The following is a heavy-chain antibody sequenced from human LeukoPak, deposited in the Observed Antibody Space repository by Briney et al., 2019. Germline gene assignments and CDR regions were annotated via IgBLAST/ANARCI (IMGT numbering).Heavy chain of an antibody. J-gene: IGHJ4*02. V-gene: IGHV3-20*04. Sequence: GGSLRLSCVVSGFNFEDYGMSWVRQGPGKGLEWVSSINWSGGRTGYADSVKGRFTISRDNAKNPLYLQMNGLRAEDTAFYYCTRGGPAYCGADCYDFDYWGQGSLVTVSS. D-gene: IGHD2-21*02. CDR3: TRGGPAYCGADCYDFDY. CDR2: INWSGGRT. CDR1: GFNFEDYG.